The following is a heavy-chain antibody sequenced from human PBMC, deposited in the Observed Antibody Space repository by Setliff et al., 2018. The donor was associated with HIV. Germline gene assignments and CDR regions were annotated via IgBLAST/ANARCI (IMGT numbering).Heavy chain of an antibody. J-gene: IGHJ4*02. Sequence: GESLKISCKGSGYSFTSYWIGWVRQMSGKGLEWMGIIYPGDSDTRYSPSFQGQVIISADKSISTAYLQWSSLKASDSAMYYCARFWNSGSYRDYGVDYWGQGTLVTVSS. V-gene: IGHV5-51*01. D-gene: IGHD1-26*01. CDR3: ARFWNSGSYRDYGVDY. CDR1: GYSFTSYW. CDR2: IYPGDSDT.